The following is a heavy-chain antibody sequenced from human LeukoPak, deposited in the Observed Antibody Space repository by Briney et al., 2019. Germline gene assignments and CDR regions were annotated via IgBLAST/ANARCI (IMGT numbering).Heavy chain of an antibody. J-gene: IGHJ4*02. V-gene: IGHV3-33*01. Sequence: GGSLRLSCTASGFTFTSYGMHWVRQAPGEGLEWVAVIWYDGSKTYYADSVNGRFTISRDISKNTLNLQMNSLRADDTAVYYCARDDHYSLDYWGQGALVTVSS. CDR2: IWYDGSKT. D-gene: IGHD4-11*01. CDR1: GFTFTSYG. CDR3: ARDDHYSLDY.